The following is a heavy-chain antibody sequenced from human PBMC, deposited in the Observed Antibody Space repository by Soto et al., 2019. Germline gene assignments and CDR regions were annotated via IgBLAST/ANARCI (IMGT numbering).Heavy chain of an antibody. Sequence: ASVKVSCKASGYTFTSYYMHWVRQAPGQGLEWMGIINPSGGSTSYAQKFQGRVTMTRDTSTSTVYMELSSLRSEDTAVYYCARDTVRGVILREYYYYGMDVWGQGTTVTSP. J-gene: IGHJ6*02. CDR3: ARDTVRGVILREYYYYGMDV. CDR2: INPSGGST. D-gene: IGHD3-10*01. V-gene: IGHV1-46*01. CDR1: GYTFTSYY.